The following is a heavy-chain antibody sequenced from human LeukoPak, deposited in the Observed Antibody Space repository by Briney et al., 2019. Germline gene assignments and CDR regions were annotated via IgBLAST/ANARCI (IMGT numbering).Heavy chain of an antibody. V-gene: IGHV1-2*03. CDR2: INPNSGDT. D-gene: IGHD5-18*01. J-gene: IGHJ3*02. CDR3: AREHTYGVHNAFDI. CDR1: GYTFTGYY. Sequence: LGASVKVSCKASGYTFTGYYIYWVRQAPGQGLEWMGWINPNSGDTKYAQNFQGRVTMTRDTPITTAYVEVSRLRSDDTAIYYCAREHTYGVHNAFDIWGQGTMVTVSS.